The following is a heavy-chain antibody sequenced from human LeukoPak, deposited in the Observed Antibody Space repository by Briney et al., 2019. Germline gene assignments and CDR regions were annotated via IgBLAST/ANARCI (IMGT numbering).Heavy chain of an antibody. V-gene: IGHV3-74*01. J-gene: IGHJ6*02. D-gene: IGHD2-2*01. CDR2: IFSDGSST. CDR1: GFTFSSYW. Sequence: GGSLRLSCAASGFTFSSYWMHWVRQAPGKGLVWVSLIFSDGSSTSSADSVKGRFTISRDNAKNSLYLQMNSLRAEDTAVYYCAYLPAAHPGDYYYGMDVWGQGTTVTVSS. CDR3: AYLPAAHPGDYYYGMDV.